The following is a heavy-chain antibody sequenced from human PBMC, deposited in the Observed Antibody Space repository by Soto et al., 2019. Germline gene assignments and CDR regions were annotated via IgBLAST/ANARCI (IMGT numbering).Heavy chain of an antibody. CDR1: GFTFSSYS. J-gene: IGHJ6*02. Sequence: GGSLRLSCAASGFTFSSYSMNWVRQAPGKGLEWVSSISSSSSYIYYADSVKGRFTISRDNAKNSLYLQMNSLRAEDTAVYYCARQPHGELPTPIDYYYYYGMDVWGQGTTVTVSS. D-gene: IGHD1-26*01. CDR2: ISSSSSYI. V-gene: IGHV3-21*01. CDR3: ARQPHGELPTPIDYYYYYGMDV.